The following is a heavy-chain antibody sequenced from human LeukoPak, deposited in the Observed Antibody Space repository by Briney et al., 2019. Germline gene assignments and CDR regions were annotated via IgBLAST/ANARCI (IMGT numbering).Heavy chain of an antibody. J-gene: IGHJ4*02. V-gene: IGHV1-46*01. Sequence: GASVKVSCKASGYTFTSYYMHWVRQAPGQGLEWMGIINPSGGNTSYAQKFQGRVTMTRDMSTSTVYMELSSLRSEDTAVYYCARGYYGSGSPSMAFDYWGQGTLVTVSS. CDR1: GYTFTSYY. D-gene: IGHD3-10*01. CDR2: INPSGGNT. CDR3: ARGYYGSGSPSMAFDY.